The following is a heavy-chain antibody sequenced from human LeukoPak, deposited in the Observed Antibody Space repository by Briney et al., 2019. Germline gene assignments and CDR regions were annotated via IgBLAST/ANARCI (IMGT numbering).Heavy chain of an antibody. D-gene: IGHD6-19*01. CDR3: ARDRDSGWYSVDWFDP. CDR1: GGSISSYY. CDR2: IYYSGST. V-gene: IGHV4-59*01. J-gene: IGHJ5*02. Sequence: PSETLSLTCTVPGGSISSYYWSWIRQPPGKGLEWIGYIYYSGSTNYNPSLKSRVTISVDTSKNQFSLKLSSVTAADTAVYYCARDRDSGWYSVDWFDPWGQGTLVTVSS.